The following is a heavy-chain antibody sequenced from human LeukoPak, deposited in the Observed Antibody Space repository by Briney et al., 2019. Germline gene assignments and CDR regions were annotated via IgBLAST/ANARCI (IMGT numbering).Heavy chain of an antibody. Sequence: GGSLRLPCAASGFTFSDCYMSWIRQAPGKGLEWVSYISSSGSTIYYADSVKGRFTISRDNAKNSLYLQMNSLRAEDTAVYYCARVLAAGGTKDSYYFDYWGQGTLVTVSS. V-gene: IGHV3-11*01. CDR3: ARVLAAGGTKDSYYFDY. CDR1: GFTFSDCY. D-gene: IGHD6-13*01. J-gene: IGHJ4*02. CDR2: ISSSGSTI.